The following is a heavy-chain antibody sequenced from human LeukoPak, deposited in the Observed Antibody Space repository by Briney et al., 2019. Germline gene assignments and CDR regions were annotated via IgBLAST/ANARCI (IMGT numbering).Heavy chain of an antibody. J-gene: IGHJ4*02. Sequence: GGSLRLSCAASGFTFSSYSMNWVRQAPGKGLERVSSISSSSSYIYYADSVKGRFTISRDNAKNSLYLQMNSLRAEDTAVYYCARVPRNYDSSGSRDYWGQGTLVTVSS. D-gene: IGHD3-22*01. CDR3: ARVPRNYDSSGSRDY. V-gene: IGHV3-21*01. CDR2: ISSSSSYI. CDR1: GFTFSSYS.